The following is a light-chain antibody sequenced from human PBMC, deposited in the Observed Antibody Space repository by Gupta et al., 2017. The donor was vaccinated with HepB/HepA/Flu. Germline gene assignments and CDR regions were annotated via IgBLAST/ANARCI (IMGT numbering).Light chain of an antibody. CDR2: AAS. J-gene: IGKJ4*01. V-gene: IGKV1-39*01. Sequence: DIQMTHSPSSLSASVGDRVTITCLASHSISRSLHWYQQKPGKAPNLLIYAASRVHSGVPSRFSGSGSGTDFTLTISKRQPEDFASYYSQEMNSSPVTFGRGTKLEIK. CDR3: QEMNSSPVT. CDR1: HSISRS.